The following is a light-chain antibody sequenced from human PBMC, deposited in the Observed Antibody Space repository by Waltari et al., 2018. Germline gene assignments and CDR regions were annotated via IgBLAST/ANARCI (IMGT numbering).Light chain of an antibody. CDR3: QSYDTSLSVV. J-gene: IGLJ2*01. V-gene: IGLV1-40*01. CDR2: GTS. CDR1: GSNPGAGYD. Sequence: QSVLTQPPSVSGAPGQRVFISCTGSGSNPGAGYDVHWYQRHPGKAPKLLIYGTSTRPPGVPDRFVGSQSGTSASLAITALQAEDEAEYYCQSYDTSLSVVFGGGTKLTVL.